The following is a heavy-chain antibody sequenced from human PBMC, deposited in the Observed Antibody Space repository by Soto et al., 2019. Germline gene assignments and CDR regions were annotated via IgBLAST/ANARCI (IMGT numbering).Heavy chain of an antibody. CDR1: GFTVSSYW. J-gene: IGHJ4*02. D-gene: IGHD2-8*01. Sequence: EEQLVLSGGGLVQPGGSLRLSCAASGFTVSSYWMHWVRQAPGKGLEWVSRISNDERTISYADSVKGRFTISRDNAKNTVYLQMNNLRAEDTAMYYSGCHLISHWGQGTLVSVSS. V-gene: IGHV3-74*01. CDR2: ISNDERTI. CDR3: GCHLISH.